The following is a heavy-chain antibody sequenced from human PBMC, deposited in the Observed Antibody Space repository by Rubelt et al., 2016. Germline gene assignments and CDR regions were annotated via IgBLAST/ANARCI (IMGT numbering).Heavy chain of an antibody. CDR2: IYYSGST. CDR3: ARPMTTVTRDDAFDI. J-gene: IGHJ3*02. Sequence: RQPPGKGLEWVGSIYYSGSTYYNPSLKSRVTISVDTSKNQFSLKLSSVTAADTAVYYCARPMTTVTRDDAFDIWGQGTMVTVSS. V-gene: IGHV4-39*07. D-gene: IGHD4-17*01.